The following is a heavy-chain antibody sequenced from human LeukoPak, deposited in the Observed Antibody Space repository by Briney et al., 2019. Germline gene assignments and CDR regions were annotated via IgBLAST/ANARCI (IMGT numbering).Heavy chain of an antibody. Sequence: SETLSLTCAVSGGSISSSSYYWGWIRQPPGKGLEWIGSIYYSGSTYYNPSLKSRVTISVDTSKNQFSLKLSSVTAADTAVYYCASAPRRGVNLIYYFDYWGQGTLVTVSS. CDR1: GGSISSSSYY. V-gene: IGHV4-39*01. CDR3: ASAPRRGVNLIYYFDY. D-gene: IGHD3-16*01. J-gene: IGHJ4*02. CDR2: IYYSGST.